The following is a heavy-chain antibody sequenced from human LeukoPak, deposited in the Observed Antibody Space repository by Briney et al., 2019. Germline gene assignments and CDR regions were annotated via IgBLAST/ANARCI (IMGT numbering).Heavy chain of an antibody. CDR1: GGSFSGYY. CDR3: ARHWARRAMGYY. Sequence: SETLSLTCAVYGGSFSGYYWSWIRQPPGKGLEWIGEINHSGSTNYNPSLKSRVTISVDTSKNQFSLKLSSVTAADTAVYYCARHWARRAMGYYWGQGTLVTVSS. J-gene: IGHJ4*02. CDR2: INHSGST. V-gene: IGHV4-34*01. D-gene: IGHD5-18*01.